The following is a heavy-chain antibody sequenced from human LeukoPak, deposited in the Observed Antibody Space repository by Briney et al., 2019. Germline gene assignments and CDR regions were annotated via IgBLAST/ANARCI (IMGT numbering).Heavy chain of an antibody. Sequence: SETLSLTCTVSAYSISSGYYWGWIRQPAGKGLEWIGRIYASGSTNYNPSLKSRVTMSVDTSKNQFSLKLSSVTAADTAVYYCARENEYYYGSIDYWGQGTLVTVSS. CDR3: ARENEYYYGSIDY. V-gene: IGHV4-4*07. J-gene: IGHJ4*02. CDR2: IYASGST. CDR1: AYSISSGYY. D-gene: IGHD3-10*01.